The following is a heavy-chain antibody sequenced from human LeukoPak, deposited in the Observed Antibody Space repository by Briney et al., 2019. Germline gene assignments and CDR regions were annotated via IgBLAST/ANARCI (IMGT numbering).Heavy chain of an antibody. J-gene: IGHJ4*02. V-gene: IGHV3-33*01. CDR2: IWYDGSNQ. CDR1: GFTFSSHG. Sequence: GGSVRVSCAASGFTFSSHGMHWVRQAPGQGLEWVAVIWYDGSNQFYAESVKGRFTISRDNSKNTLYLQMNGLRAEDTAVYYCARELNQADFTVTDPYYFDYWGQGALVTVSS. CDR3: ARELNQADFTVTDPYYFDY. D-gene: IGHD4-17*01.